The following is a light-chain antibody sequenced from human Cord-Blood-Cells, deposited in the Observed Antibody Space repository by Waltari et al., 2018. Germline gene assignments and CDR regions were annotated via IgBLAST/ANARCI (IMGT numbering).Light chain of an antibody. J-gene: IGLJ3*02. Sequence: QSALTQPASVSGSPGQSITLSCTGTSSDVGGYNYVSWYQQHPGKAPNLMIYDVSKRPSGVSNRFSGSKSGNTASLTISGRQAEDEADYYCSSYTGSSTWVFGGGTKLTVL. CDR1: SSDVGGYNY. CDR2: DVS. V-gene: IGLV2-14*01. CDR3: SSYTGSSTWV.